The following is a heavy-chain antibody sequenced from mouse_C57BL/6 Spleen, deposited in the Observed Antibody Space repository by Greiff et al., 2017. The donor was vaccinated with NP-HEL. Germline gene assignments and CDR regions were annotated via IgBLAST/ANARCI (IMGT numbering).Heavy chain of an antibody. CDR1: GFTFSDAW. CDR2: IRNKANNHAT. J-gene: IGHJ1*03. V-gene: IGHV6-6*01. CDR3: TRFHYYGSSYGGFFDV. D-gene: IGHD1-1*01. Sequence: EVKLVESGGGLVQPGGSMKLSCAASGFTFSDAWMDWVRQSPEKGLEWVAEIRNKANNHATYYAESVKGRFTISRDDSKSSVYLQMNSLRAEDTGIYYCTRFHYYGSSYGGFFDVWGTGTTVTVSS.